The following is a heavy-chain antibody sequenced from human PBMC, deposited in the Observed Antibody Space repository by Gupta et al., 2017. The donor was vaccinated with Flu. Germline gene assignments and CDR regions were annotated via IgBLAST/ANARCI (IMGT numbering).Heavy chain of an antibody. V-gene: IGHV1-18*01. CDR1: GYSSTTYG. Sequence: QVQLVQSGAEVKNPGASVKISCKASGYSSTTYGFTWVRQAPAHGLEWMGWISTYNGDTNYAQKFQARVTMTTDTSTRTAYMELRGLTSDDTAVYYCARVHDYGEWEIDYWGQGTLVTVSA. D-gene: IGHD4-17*01. CDR3: ARVHDYGEWEIDY. CDR2: ISTYNGDT. J-gene: IGHJ4*02.